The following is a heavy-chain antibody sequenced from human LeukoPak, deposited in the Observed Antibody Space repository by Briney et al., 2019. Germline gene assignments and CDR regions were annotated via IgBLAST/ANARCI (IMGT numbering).Heavy chain of an antibody. V-gene: IGHV4-59*01. CDR1: GGSISSYY. CDR3: ARMVRGDYGMDV. D-gene: IGHD3-10*01. Sequence: SETLSLTCTVSGGSISSYYWSWIRQPPGKGLEWIGYIYYSGSTNYNPSLKSRVTISVDTSKNQFSLKLSSVTAADTAMYYCARMVRGDYGMDVWGQGTTVTVSS. CDR2: IYYSGST. J-gene: IGHJ6*02.